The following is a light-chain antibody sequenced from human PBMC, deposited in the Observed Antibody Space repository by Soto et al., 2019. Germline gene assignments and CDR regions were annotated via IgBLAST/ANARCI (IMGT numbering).Light chain of an antibody. CDR3: AGWDDSLHGLL. CDR1: SSNIGTNY. J-gene: IGLJ1*01. CDR2: RNH. Sequence: QSVLTQPPSASGTPGQRVTISCSGGSSNIGTNYVYWYQQLPGTAPKLLIYRNHLRLSGVPDRFSASKSGTSASLAISGLRSEDEADYFCAGWDDSLHGLLFGYGTKLTVL. V-gene: IGLV1-47*01.